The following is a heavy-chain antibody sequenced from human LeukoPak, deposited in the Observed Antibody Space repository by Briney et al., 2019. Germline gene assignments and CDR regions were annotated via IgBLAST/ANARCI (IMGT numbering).Heavy chain of an antibody. V-gene: IGHV3-64*01. D-gene: IGHD2-2*02. CDR2: ISSNGGST. CDR3: TRAGVPAPIYWYFDL. CDR1: GFTFSSYA. Sequence: GGSLRLSCAASGFTFSSYAMHWVRQAPGKGLEYVSAISSNGGSTYYANSVKGRFTISRDNSKNTLYLQMNSLRAEDTAVYYCTRAGVPAPIYWYFDLWGRGTLVTVSS. J-gene: IGHJ2*01.